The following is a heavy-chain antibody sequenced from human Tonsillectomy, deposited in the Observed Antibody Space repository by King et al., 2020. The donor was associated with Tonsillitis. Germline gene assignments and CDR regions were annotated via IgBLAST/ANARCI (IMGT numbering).Heavy chain of an antibody. D-gene: IGHD1-26*01. CDR1: GFTFANYW. CDR2: LQKDGSVK. V-gene: IGHV3-7*01. J-gene: IGHJ4*02. CDR3: ATDPYSGSSDY. Sequence: VQLVESGGGLVQPGGSLRLSCAASGFTFANYWMCWVRQAPGKGMEWLANLQKDGSVKNYLGSVKGRFTIARDNAQNSLYLQMNSLRAEDTAVYFCATDPYSGSSDYWGQGTLVTVSS.